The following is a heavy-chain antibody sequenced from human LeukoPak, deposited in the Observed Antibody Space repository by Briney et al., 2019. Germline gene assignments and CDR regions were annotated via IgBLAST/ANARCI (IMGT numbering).Heavy chain of an antibody. CDR3: ARDLSLGGIASDFDY. J-gene: IGHJ4*02. D-gene: IGHD3-16*01. CDR1: GYTFTGYY. V-gene: IGHV1-2*02. Sequence: GASVKVSCKASGYTFTGYYMHWVRQAPGQGLEWMGWINPNSGGTNYAQKFQGRVTITRDTSISTAYMELSRLRSDDTAVYYCARDLSLGGIASDFDYWGQGTLVTVSS. CDR2: INPNSGGT.